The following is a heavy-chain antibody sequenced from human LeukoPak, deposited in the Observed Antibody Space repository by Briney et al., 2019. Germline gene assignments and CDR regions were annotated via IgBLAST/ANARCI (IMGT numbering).Heavy chain of an antibody. Sequence: ASVKVSCKASGYTFTGYYLHWVRQAPGQGLEWMGWIDPDSGGTNYAQKFQGRVTMTRDTSINTVYMELSRLRFDDTAVYYCTGDKPFDYWGQGTLVTVSS. V-gene: IGHV1-2*02. CDR3: TGDKPFDY. CDR1: GYTFTGYY. J-gene: IGHJ4*02. CDR2: IDPDSGGT.